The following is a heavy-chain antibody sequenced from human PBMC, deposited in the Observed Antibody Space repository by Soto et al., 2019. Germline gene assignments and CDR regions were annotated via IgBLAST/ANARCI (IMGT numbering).Heavy chain of an antibody. V-gene: IGHV5-10-1*01. CDR2: IDPSDSYT. CDR3: ARSIAADGIYYYGMDV. Sequence: PGESLKISCKGSGYSFTSYWISWVRQMPGKGLEWMGRIDPSDSYTNYSPSFQGHVTISADKSISTAYLQWSSLKASDTAMYYCARSIAADGIYYYGMDVWGQGTTVTVSS. J-gene: IGHJ6*02. CDR1: GYSFTSYW. D-gene: IGHD6-13*01.